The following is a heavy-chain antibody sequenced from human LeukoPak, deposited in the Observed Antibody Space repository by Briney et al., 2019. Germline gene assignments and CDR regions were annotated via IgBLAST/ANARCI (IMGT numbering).Heavy chain of an antibody. D-gene: IGHD6-13*01. Sequence: SETLSLTCTVSGGSISSYYWSWIRQPPGKGLEWIGYIYYSGSTNYNPSLKSRVTISVDTSKNQFSLKLSSVTAADTAVYYCARHRAGYSSDAFDIWGQGTMVTVSS. CDR3: ARHRAGYSSDAFDI. CDR2: IYYSGST. V-gene: IGHV4-59*08. CDR1: GGSISSYY. J-gene: IGHJ3*02.